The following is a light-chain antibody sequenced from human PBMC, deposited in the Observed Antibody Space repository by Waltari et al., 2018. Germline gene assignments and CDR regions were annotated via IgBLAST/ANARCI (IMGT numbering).Light chain of an antibody. J-gene: IGKJ2*01. CDR2: DAS. CDR1: QSVSSN. Sequence: EIVMTQSPATLSVSPGERATLSCRASQSVSSNLAWYQQKPGQAPRLLIYDASTRATGIPARFRGSGSGTEFTLTISSLQSEDFAVYYCHQYNNWPRTFGQGTKLEIK. V-gene: IGKV3-15*01. CDR3: HQYNNWPRT.